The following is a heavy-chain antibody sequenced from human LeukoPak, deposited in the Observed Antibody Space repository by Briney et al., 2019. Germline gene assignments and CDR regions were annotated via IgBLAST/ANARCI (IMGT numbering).Heavy chain of an antibody. CDR1: GXSFTSYW. CDR2: IYPGDSDT. D-gene: IGHD6-13*01. J-gene: IGHJ4*02. Sequence: GASLKISCKGSGXSFTSYWIGWVRQMPGKDLEWMWIIYPGDSDTRYSPSFQGLVTISADKSISTAYLQWSSLKASDTAMYYCARQNSRSFDYWGQGTLVTVSS. V-gene: IGHV5-51*01. CDR3: ARQNSRSFDY.